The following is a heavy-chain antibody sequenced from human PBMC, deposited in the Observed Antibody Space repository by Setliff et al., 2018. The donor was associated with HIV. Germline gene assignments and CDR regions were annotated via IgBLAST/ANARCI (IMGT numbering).Heavy chain of an antibody. CDR3: ASPLFSYGPLAY. D-gene: IGHD3-16*01. CDR1: GGSISSRDYY. Sequence: PSETLSLTCTVSGGSISSRDYYWGWIRQPPGKGLEWIGSVYYSGGTYYNPSLKSRVTISVDTSKNHFSLKLYSVTAADTAVYYCASPLFSYGPLAYWGQGTLVTVSS. CDR2: VYYSGGT. J-gene: IGHJ4*02. V-gene: IGHV4-39*02.